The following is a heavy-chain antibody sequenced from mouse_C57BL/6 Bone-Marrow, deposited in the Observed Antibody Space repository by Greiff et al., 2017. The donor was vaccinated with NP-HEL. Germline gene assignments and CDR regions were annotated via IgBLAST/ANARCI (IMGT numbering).Heavy chain of an antibody. D-gene: IGHD4-1*01. V-gene: IGHV5-17*01. J-gene: IGHJ3*01. CDR2: ISSGSSTI. Sequence: EVHLVESGGGLVKPGGSLKLSCAASGFTFSDYGMHWVRQGPEKGLEWVAYISSGSSTIYYADTVKGRFTISSDNAKNTLFLQMTSLGSEDTAMYYCARPDWGFAYWGQGTLVTVSA. CDR3: ARPDWGFAY. CDR1: GFTFSDYG.